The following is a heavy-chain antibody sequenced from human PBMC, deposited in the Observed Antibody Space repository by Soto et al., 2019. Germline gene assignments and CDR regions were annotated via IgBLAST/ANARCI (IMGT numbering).Heavy chain of an antibody. V-gene: IGHV1-3*01. Sequence: ASVKVSCTASGYTFTSYGINWVRQAPGQGLEWMGWINAGNGNTKYSRKFQGRVTITRDTSATTAYMELSSLKSEDTAVYYCARGRVRYDFWSGYPGGLYAFDIWGQGTMVTVSS. D-gene: IGHD3-3*01. CDR2: INAGNGNT. CDR1: GYTFTSYG. CDR3: ARGRVRYDFWSGYPGGLYAFDI. J-gene: IGHJ3*02.